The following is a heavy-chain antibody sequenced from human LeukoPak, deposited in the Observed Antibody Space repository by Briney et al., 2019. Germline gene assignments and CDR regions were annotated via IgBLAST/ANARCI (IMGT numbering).Heavy chain of an antibody. V-gene: IGHV1-2*02. D-gene: IGHD1-26*01. CDR3: ARDRGLYSGYDYYGMDV. Sequence: ASVKVSCKASGYTFTGYYMHWVRQAPGQGLEWMGWINPNSGGTNYAQKFQGRVTMTRDTSISTAYMELSRLRSDDTAVYYCARDRGLYSGYDYYGMDVWGQGTTVTVSS. CDR1: GYTFTGYY. J-gene: IGHJ6*02. CDR2: INPNSGGT.